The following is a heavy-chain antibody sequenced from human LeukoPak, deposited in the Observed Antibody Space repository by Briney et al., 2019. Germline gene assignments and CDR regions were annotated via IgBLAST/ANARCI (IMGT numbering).Heavy chain of an antibody. CDR3: ARGGYIYGTARLDP. CDR2: IYYSGST. D-gene: IGHD5-18*01. V-gene: IGHV4-39*02. CDR1: GGSISSSSYY. J-gene: IGHJ5*02. Sequence: PSETLSLTCTVSGGSISSSSYYWGWIRQPPGKGLEWIGSIYYSGSTYYNPSLKSRVTISVDTSKNHFSLKLSSVTAADTAVYYCARGGYIYGTARLDPWGQGTLVIVSS.